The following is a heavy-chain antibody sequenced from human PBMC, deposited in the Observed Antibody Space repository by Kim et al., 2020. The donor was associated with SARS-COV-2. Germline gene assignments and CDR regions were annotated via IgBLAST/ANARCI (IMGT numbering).Heavy chain of an antibody. D-gene: IGHD3-10*01. CDR3: AREGSGSYNWFDP. V-gene: IGHV1-3*01. J-gene: IGHJ5*01. Sequence: RDSQTFQGRVTITGDRAATTAYMELGSLTSKDTAVYYCAREGSGSYNWFDPWGQGTLVTVSS.